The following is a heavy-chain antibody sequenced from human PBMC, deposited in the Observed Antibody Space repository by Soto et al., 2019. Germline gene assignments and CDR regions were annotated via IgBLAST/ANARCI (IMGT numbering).Heavy chain of an antibody. CDR2: INPNSGGT. D-gene: IGHD1-1*01. J-gene: IGHJ4*02. V-gene: IGHV1-2*04. Sequence: ASVKVSCKASGYTFTGYYMHWVRQAPGQGLEWMGWINPNSGGTNYAQKFQGWVTMTRDTSISTAYMELSRLRSDDTAVYYCARGPGSGTTPEDERYYFDYWGQGTLVTVSS. CDR3: ARGPGSGTTPEDERYYFDY. CDR1: GYTFTGYY.